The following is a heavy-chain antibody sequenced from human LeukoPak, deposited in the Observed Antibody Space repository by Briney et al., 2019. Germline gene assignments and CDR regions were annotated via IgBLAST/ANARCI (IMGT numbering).Heavy chain of an antibody. V-gene: IGHV1-2*06. D-gene: IGHD6-6*01. CDR2: INPNSGGT. CDR3: ARVRGPLAARRGQFGY. Sequence: ASVKVSCKASGYTFTSYGISWVRQAPGQGLEWMGRINPNSGGTNYAQKFQGRVTMTRDTSISTAYMELSRLRSDDTAVYYCARVRGPLAARRGQFGYWGQGTLVTVSS. J-gene: IGHJ4*02. CDR1: GYTFTSYG.